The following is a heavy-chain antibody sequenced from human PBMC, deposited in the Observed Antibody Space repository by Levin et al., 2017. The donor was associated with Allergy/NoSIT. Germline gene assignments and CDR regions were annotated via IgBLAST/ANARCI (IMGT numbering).Heavy chain of an antibody. CDR1: GGSFSGYY. CDR2: INHSGST. J-gene: IGHJ5*02. Sequence: PSETLSLTCAVYGGSFSGYYWSWIRQPPGKGLEWIGEINHSGSTNYNPSLKSRVTISVDTSKNQFSLKLSSVTAADTAVYYCARGRLVAATFPQSGSWFDPGAREPWSPSPQ. V-gene: IGHV4-34*01. CDR3: ARGRLVAATFPQSGSWFDP. D-gene: IGHD2-15*01.